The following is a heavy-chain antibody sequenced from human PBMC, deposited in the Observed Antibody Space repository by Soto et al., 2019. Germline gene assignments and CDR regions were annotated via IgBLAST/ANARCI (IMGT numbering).Heavy chain of an antibody. CDR1: GGTFSSYA. CDR3: ARRKGYIGYSYDYYFDY. D-gene: IGHD5-18*01. V-gene: IGHV1-69*12. CDR2: IIPIFGTA. J-gene: IGHJ4*02. Sequence: QVQLVQSGAEVKKPGSSVKVSCKASGGTFSSYAISWVRQAPGQGLEWMGGIIPIFGTANYAQKFQGRVTITADESTSTAYMELSSLRSEDTAVYYCARRKGYIGYSYDYYFDYWGQGTLVTVSS.